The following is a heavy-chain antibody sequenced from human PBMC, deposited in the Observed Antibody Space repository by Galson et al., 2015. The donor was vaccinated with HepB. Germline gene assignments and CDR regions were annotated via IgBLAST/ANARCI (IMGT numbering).Heavy chain of an antibody. D-gene: IGHD6-13*01. CDR2: INHSGSA. Sequence: SETLSLTCAVYGGSFSGYSWNWIRQPPGRGLEWIGEINHSGSAKYNPSLKSRITISVDTSKNQFSLELTSVTAADTAVYYCARGVFGPAAVSPFDSWGQGTLVSVSS. CDR3: ARGVFGPAAVSPFDS. J-gene: IGHJ4*02. CDR1: GGSFSGYS. V-gene: IGHV4-34*01.